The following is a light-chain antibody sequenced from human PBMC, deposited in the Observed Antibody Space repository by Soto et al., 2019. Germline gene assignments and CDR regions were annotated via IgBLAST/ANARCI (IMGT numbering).Light chain of an antibody. J-gene: IGLJ1*01. CDR3: ISYTSSGTYV. CDR1: SRDVGGYKY. CDR2: DVS. Sequence: QSALTQPASVSGSPGQSITISCTGTSRDVGGYKYVSWYQQYPGKAPRVMIYDVSHRPSGVSNRFSGSKSGNTASLTISGLQAEDEADYYCISYTSSGTYVFGPWTKLTVL. V-gene: IGLV2-14*03.